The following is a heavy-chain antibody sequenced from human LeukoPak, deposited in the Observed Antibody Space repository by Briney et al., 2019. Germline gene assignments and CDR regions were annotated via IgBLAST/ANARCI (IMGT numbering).Heavy chain of an antibody. CDR2: IYYSGST. Sequence: SETLSLTCTVSGGSISGYYWGWIRQPPGKGLEWIGSIYYSGSTYYNPSLKSRVTISVDTSKNQFSLKLSSVTAADTAVYYCARDLKRLDAFDIWGQGTMVTVSS. J-gene: IGHJ3*02. CDR3: ARDLKRLDAFDI. CDR1: GGSISGYY. V-gene: IGHV4-39*07.